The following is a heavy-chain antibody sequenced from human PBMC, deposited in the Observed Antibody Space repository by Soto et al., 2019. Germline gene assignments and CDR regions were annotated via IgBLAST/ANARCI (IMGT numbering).Heavy chain of an antibody. CDR1: GYTFTSYA. V-gene: IGHV1-3*01. J-gene: IGHJ4*02. CDR3: ARSVRYYDSIPVSYFDY. Sequence: ASVKVSCKASGYTFTSYAMHWVRQAPGQSLEWMGWINAGNGNTKYSQKFQGRVTITRDTSASTAYMELSSLRSEDTAAYYCARSVRYYDSIPVSYFDYSGQGTLVTVSS. CDR2: INAGNGNT. D-gene: IGHD3-22*01.